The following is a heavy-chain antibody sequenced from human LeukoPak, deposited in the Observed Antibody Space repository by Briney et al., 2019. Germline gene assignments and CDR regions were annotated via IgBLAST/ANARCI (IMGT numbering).Heavy chain of an antibody. V-gene: IGHV1-46*01. CDR2: INPSGGST. D-gene: IGHD4-17*01. CDR3: ARDQRDYGDYDY. J-gene: IGHJ4*02. CDR1: GYTFTSYY. Sequence: ASVKVSCKASGYTFTSYYMHWVRQAPGQGLEWMGIINPSGGSTSYAQKFQGRVTMTRDTSASTAYMELSSLRSEDTAVYYCARDQRDYGDYDYWGQGTLVTVSS.